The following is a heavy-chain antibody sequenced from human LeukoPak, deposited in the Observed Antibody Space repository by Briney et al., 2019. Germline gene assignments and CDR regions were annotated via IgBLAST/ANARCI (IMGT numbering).Heavy chain of an antibody. J-gene: IGHJ4*02. CDR1: GDSFSSNSAA. CDR3: ARETGYFDY. V-gene: IGHV6-1*01. Sequence: SQTLSLTCVISGDSFSSNSAAWSWIRRSPSRGLEWLGRTYYRSKWYNDYAVSVKSRITINPDTSKNQFSLQLDAVTPEDTAVYYCARETGYFDYWGQGTLVTVSS. D-gene: IGHD7-27*01. CDR2: TYYRSKWYN.